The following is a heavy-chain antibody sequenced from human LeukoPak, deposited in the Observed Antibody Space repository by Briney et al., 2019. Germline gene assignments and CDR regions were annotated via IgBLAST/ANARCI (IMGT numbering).Heavy chain of an antibody. CDR2: IFYSGST. D-gene: IGHD3-10*01. Sequence: SETLSLTCTVSSGSISTSNYYWGWVRQTPGKAPEWIGNIFYSGSTYYSPSLKSRVTISLDTSRNQFSLKLSSVTAADTAVYYCAREEELGTAFDIWGQGTMVTVSS. J-gene: IGHJ3*02. CDR3: AREEELGTAFDI. CDR1: SGSISTSNYY. V-gene: IGHV4-39*07.